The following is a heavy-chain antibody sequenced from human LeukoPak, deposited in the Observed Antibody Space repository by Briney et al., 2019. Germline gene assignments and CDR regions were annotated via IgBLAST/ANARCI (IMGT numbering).Heavy chain of an antibody. Sequence: GGSLRLSCAASGFTFGSYGMHWVRQAPGKGLEWVAVTWYGGSNKYYADSVKGRFTISRDNSKNTLHLQMNSLRAEDTAVYYCAKDALIAARPYYYYYMDVWGKGTTVTVSS. V-gene: IGHV3-30*02. CDR1: GFTFGSYG. D-gene: IGHD6-6*01. CDR2: TWYGGSNK. CDR3: AKDALIAARPYYYYYMDV. J-gene: IGHJ6*03.